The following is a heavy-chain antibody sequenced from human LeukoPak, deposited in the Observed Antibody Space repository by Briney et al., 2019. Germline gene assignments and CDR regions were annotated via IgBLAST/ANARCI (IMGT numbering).Heavy chain of an antibody. CDR1: GGSISSSSYY. J-gene: IGHJ6*02. Sequence: SETLSLTCTVSGGSISSSSYYWGWIRQPPGKGLEWIGSIYYSGSTYYNPSLKSRVTISVDTSKNQFSLKLSSVTAADTAVYYCARDQSLYSSGWYYYGMDVWGQGTTVTVSS. D-gene: IGHD6-19*01. V-gene: IGHV4-39*07. CDR2: IYYSGST. CDR3: ARDQSLYSSGWYYYGMDV.